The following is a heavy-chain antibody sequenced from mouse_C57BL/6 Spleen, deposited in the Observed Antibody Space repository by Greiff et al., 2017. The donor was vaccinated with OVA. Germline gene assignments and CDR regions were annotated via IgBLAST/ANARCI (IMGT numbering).Heavy chain of an antibody. V-gene: IGHV1-18*01. Sequence: EVQLQQSGPELVKPGASVKIPCKASGYTFTDYNMDWVKQSHGKSLEWIGDINPNNGGTIYNQKFKGKATLTVDKSSSTAYMELRSLTSEDTAVYYCARRRGSSGYGCAYWGQGTLVTVSA. J-gene: IGHJ3*01. CDR3: ARRRGSSGYGCAY. D-gene: IGHD3-2*02. CDR1: GYTFTDYN. CDR2: INPNNGGT.